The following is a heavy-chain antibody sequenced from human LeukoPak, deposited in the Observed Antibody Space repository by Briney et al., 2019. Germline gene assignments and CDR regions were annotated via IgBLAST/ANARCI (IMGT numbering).Heavy chain of an antibody. CDR3: ARGYDFWSGYGGYFDY. D-gene: IGHD3-3*01. CDR2: IYYSGST. Sequence: SETLSLTCTVSGGSISSYYWSWIRQPPGKGLEWIGYIYYSGSTNYNPSLKSRVTISVDTSKNQFSLKLSSVTAADTAVYYCARGYDFWSGYGGYFDYWGQGTLVTVSS. V-gene: IGHV4-59*01. J-gene: IGHJ4*02. CDR1: GGSISSYY.